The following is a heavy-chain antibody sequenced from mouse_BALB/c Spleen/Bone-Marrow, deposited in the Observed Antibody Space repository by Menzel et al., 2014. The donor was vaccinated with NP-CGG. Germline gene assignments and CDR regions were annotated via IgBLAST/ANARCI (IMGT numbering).Heavy chain of an antibody. J-gene: IGHJ3*01. Sequence: EVQLQQSGAELVKPGASVKLSCTASGFNIKDTYMHWVKQRPEQGLEWIGRIDPANGNTKYDPKFQGKAAITADTSSNTAYRQLSSLTSEDTAVYYCASYYYGSSSFAYWGQGTLVTVSA. CDR2: IDPANGNT. V-gene: IGHV14-3*02. CDR1: GFNIKDTY. D-gene: IGHD1-1*01. CDR3: ASYYYGSSSFAY.